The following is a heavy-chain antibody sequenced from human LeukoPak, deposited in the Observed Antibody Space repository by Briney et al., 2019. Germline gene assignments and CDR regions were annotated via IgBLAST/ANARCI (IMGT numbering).Heavy chain of an antibody. CDR1: GGSFSGYY. V-gene: IGHV4-34*01. CDR2: INHSGST. Sequence: SETLSLTCAVYGGSFSGYYWSWIRQPPGKGLEWIGEINHSGSTNYNPSLKSRVTISVDTSKNQFSLKLSSVTAADTAVYYCARGQPGLLWFGEGYNWFDPWGQGTLVTVSS. J-gene: IGHJ5*02. CDR3: ARGQPGLLWFGEGYNWFDP. D-gene: IGHD3-10*01.